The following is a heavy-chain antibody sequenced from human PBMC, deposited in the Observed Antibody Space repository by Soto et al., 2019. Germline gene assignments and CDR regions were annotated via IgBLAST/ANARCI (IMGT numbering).Heavy chain of an antibody. Sequence: QVQLVESGGGVVQPGTSLRLSCAASGFTFSGLGMHWVRQAPGKGLEWVAVIRYDGSNIYYADAVKGRFTISRDNSKDTMYLQMNTLRPDDTDVYYCARDGVGPTEFFSHFNYWRQGALVTISS. CDR3: ARDGVGPTEFFSHFNY. J-gene: IGHJ4*02. D-gene: IGHD1-26*01. CDR1: GFTFSGLG. V-gene: IGHV3-33*01. CDR2: IRYDGSNI.